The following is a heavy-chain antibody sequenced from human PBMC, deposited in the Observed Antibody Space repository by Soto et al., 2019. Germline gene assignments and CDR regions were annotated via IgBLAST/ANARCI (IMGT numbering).Heavy chain of an antibody. CDR2: ISSSSSTI. Sequence: GGSLRLSCAASGFTFSSYSMNWVRQAPGKGLEWVSYISSSSSTIYYAESVKGRLTISRDNAKNSLYLQMNSLRAEDTAVYYCARDSFLTQSGLVRYYDFWSGYPYYYYYYMDVWGKGTTVTVSS. V-gene: IGHV3-48*01. D-gene: IGHD3-3*01. CDR1: GFTFSSYS. J-gene: IGHJ6*03. CDR3: ARDSFLTQSGLVRYYDFWSGYPYYYYYYMDV.